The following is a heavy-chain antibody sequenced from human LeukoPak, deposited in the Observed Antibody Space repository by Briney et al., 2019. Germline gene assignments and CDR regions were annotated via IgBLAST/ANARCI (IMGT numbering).Heavy chain of an antibody. J-gene: IGHJ6*03. Sequence: GGSLRLSCAASGFTFSSYSMNWVRQAPGKGLEWVSSISSSSSYIYYADSVKGRFTISRDNAKNSLYLQMNSLRAEDTAVYYCARGRVLEWPLYYYYYYYMDVWGKGTTVTVSS. CDR2: ISSSSSYI. V-gene: IGHV3-21*01. D-gene: IGHD3-3*01. CDR3: ARGRVLEWPLYYYYYYYMDV. CDR1: GFTFSSYS.